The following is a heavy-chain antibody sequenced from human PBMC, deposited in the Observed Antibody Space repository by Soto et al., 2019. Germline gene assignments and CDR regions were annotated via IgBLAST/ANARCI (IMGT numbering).Heavy chain of an antibody. J-gene: IGHJ5*02. D-gene: IGHD2-15*01. CDR1: GFSFSSYA. CDR2: ISSNGGST. CDR3: VPYCSGGSCYPRGNWFDP. V-gene: IGHV3-64D*06. Sequence: GWSLRLSCSAAGFSFSSYAMHWVRQAPGKGLEYVSAISSNGGSTYYADSVKGRFTISRDNSKNTLYLQMSSLRAEDTAVYYCVPYCSGGSCYPRGNWFDPWGQGTLVTASS.